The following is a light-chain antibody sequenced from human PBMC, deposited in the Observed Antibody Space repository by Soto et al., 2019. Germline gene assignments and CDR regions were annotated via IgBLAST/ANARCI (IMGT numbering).Light chain of an antibody. V-gene: IGLV1-40*01. CDR3: QSYDSSLSGSV. CDR1: SSKIGAGYD. Sequence: QSVLTQPPSVSGAPGQRVTISCTGSSSKIGAGYDVHWYQQLPGTAPKLLIYNNNNRPSGVPDRFSGSKSGTSASLAITGLQAEDEADYYCQSYDSSLSGSVFDGGTKLTVL. CDR2: NNN. J-gene: IGLJ3*02.